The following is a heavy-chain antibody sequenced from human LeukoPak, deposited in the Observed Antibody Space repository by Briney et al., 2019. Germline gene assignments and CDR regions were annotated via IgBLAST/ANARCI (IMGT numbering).Heavy chain of an antibody. Sequence: GGSLRLSCRASGLNFSTYWMTWVRQVPGKGVEWVDNIKEGGREIYYVDAVKGRFSISRDNAKTSLYLQMHSLSVADTGLYYCVTDQTGRHPYFFDYWGQGTLVTVSS. J-gene: IGHJ4*02. CDR2: IKEGGREI. CDR3: VTDQTGRHPYFFDY. V-gene: IGHV3-7*01. D-gene: IGHD3-10*01. CDR1: GLNFSTYW.